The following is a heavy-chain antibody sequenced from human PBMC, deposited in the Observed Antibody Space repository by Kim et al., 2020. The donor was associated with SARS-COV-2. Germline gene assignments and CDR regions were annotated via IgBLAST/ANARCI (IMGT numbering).Heavy chain of an antibody. CDR1: GFTFSGYA. CDR2: ICDDGGKK. J-gene: IGHJ3*02. Sequence: GGSLRLSCATSGFTFSGYAMRWVRQAPGKGLEWVAGICDDGGKKYYADSVKGRFTISRDNSKNTLYVQMNSLRAEDTAVYYCAKDEGGSYELWGDDDALDIWGQGTMVTVSS. V-gene: IGHV3-33*06. D-gene: IGHD3-16*01. CDR3: AKDEGGSYELWGDDDALDI.